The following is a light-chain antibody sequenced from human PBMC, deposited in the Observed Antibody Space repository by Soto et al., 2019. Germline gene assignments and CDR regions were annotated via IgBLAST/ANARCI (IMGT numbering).Light chain of an antibody. V-gene: IGKV1-39*01. Sequence: DIQMTQSPSSLSASVGDRVTITCRASQSISSYLNWYQQKPGKAPKLLIYAASKFQSGVPSRFSGSGSGTEFTLTISSLQPEDFATYYCHQSYSTPTFGPGTKVDIK. CDR2: AAS. J-gene: IGKJ3*01. CDR3: HQSYSTPT. CDR1: QSISSY.